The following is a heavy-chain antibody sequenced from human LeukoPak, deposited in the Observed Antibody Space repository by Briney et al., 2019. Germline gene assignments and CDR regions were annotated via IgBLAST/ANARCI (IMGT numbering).Heavy chain of an antibody. Sequence: PGGSLRLSCAASRFTLCSNYMIWVRQAPGEGLVWVSVIDSGGRTYYADSLKGRSTISKDNSKKTVYCQMNSRRAKGTAVYYCARPAVWGELSLRYWGQGTLVTVSS. D-gene: IGHD3-16*02. CDR2: IDSGGRT. CDR3: ARPAVWGELSLRY. CDR1: RFTLCSNY. J-gene: IGHJ4*02. V-gene: IGHV3-53*01.